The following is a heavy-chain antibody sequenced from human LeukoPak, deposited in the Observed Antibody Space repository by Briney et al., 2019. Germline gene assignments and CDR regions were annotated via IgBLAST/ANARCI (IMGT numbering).Heavy chain of an antibody. D-gene: IGHD1-26*01. J-gene: IGHJ4*02. CDR1: GYTFTGYY. V-gene: IGHV1-2*02. CDR3: ARDPDGATNGGFDY. CDR2: INPNSGGT. Sequence: ASVKVSCKASGYTFTGYYMRWVRQAPGQGLEWMGWINPNSGGTNYAQKFQGRVTMTRDTSISTAYMELSRLRSDDTAVYYCARDPDGATNGGFDYWGQGTLVTVSS.